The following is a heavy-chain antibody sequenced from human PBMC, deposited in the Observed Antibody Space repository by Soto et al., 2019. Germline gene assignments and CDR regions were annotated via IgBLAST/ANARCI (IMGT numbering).Heavy chain of an antibody. D-gene: IGHD5-18*01. Sequence: GGSLRLSCAASGFTVSSNYMSWVRQAPGKGLEWVSVIYSGGSTYYADSVKGRFTISRHNSKNTLYLQMNSLRAEDTAVYYCAREYDGQLGSYGAFDIWGQGTMVTVSS. CDR3: AREYDGQLGSYGAFDI. CDR1: GFTVSSNY. CDR2: IYSGGST. V-gene: IGHV3-53*04. J-gene: IGHJ3*02.